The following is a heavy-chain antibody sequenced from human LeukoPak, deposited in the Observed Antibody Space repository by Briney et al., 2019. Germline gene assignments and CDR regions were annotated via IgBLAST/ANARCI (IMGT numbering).Heavy chain of an antibody. J-gene: IGHJ4*02. CDR1: GFAFSSYS. V-gene: IGHV3-33*06. CDR3: AKRASGSGTSLYYFDY. Sequence: PGGSLRLPCAASGFAFSSYSMDWVRQAPGKGLEWVAVIWYDGRNKYYADSVKGRFTIYRDNSKNTLYLQMNSLRAEDTAVYYCAKRASGSGTSLYYFDYWGQGTLVTVSS. D-gene: IGHD3-10*01. CDR2: IWYDGRNK.